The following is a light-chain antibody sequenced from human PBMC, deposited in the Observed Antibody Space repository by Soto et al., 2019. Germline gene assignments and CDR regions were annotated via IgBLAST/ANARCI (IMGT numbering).Light chain of an antibody. CDR2: GAS. V-gene: IGKV3-20*01. Sequence: EIVLTQSPGTLSLSPGERATLSCRASQSVSSTYLAWYQQKPGQAPSLLIYGASRRATGIPDRFSGSGSGTDFTLPISRLEPEDFAVYYCQQYERSPTTFGGGNKVEIK. CDR1: QSVSSTY. CDR3: QQYERSPTT. J-gene: IGKJ4*01.